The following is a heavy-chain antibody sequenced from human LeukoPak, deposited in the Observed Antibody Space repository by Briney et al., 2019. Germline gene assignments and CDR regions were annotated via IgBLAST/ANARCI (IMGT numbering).Heavy chain of an antibody. CDR1: GFTFSSYS. D-gene: IGHD3-3*01. J-gene: IGHJ4*02. Sequence: PGGSLRLSCTASGFTFSSYSMNWVRQAPGKGLEWVSSITTTSTYMYYADSVKGRFTISRDNAKNSLYLQMNSLRVEDTAVYYCARVADFWSGYWGYDYWGQGTLVTVSS. CDR2: ITTTSTYM. CDR3: ARVADFWSGYWGYDY. V-gene: IGHV3-21*01.